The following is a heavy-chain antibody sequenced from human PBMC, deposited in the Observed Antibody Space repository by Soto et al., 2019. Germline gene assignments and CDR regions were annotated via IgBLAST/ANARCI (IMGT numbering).Heavy chain of an antibody. V-gene: IGHV6-1*01. D-gene: IGHD3-10*01. CDR1: RDSVPSHTDA. Sequence: SHTHSHTCTISRDSVPSHTDASNSIRQSPSRGLEWLGRTYYRSKWYNDYAVSVKSRITINPDTSKNQFSLQLNSVTPEDTAVYYFARVSAQTEVSFXSRGDGIMVXVSS. CDR3: ARVSAQTEVSFXS. CDR2: TYYRSKWYN. J-gene: IGHJ3*01.